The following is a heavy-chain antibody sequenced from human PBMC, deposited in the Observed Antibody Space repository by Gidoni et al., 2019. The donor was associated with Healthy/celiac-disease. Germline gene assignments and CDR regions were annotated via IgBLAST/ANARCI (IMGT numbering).Heavy chain of an antibody. CDR1: GDSVRSGTPY. D-gene: IGHD6-13*01. CDR3: ARGVGIAAAGSYYYGMDV. CDR2: IYYSGST. V-gene: IGHV4-61*01. Sequence: QVQLQESGPGLVQPPEPLSLTCTVSGDSVRSGTPYWSWIRQPPGKGLEWIGDIYYSGSTNYNPSLKSRVTISVDTSKNQFSLKLSSVTAADTAVYYCARGVGIAAAGSYYYGMDVWGQGTTVTVSS. J-gene: IGHJ6*02.